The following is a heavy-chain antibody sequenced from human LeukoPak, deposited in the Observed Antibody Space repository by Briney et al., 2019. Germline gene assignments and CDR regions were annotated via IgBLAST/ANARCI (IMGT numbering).Heavy chain of an antibody. CDR1: GFTFTDYY. J-gene: IGHJ4*02. Sequence: GASVKVSCRTSGFTFTDYYMHWVRQAPGQGLEWMGWIKPNSGGTTYAQNFQGRVAMTRDTSISTAYMELSGLTSDDTAVYYCARDAPGSGYSSYYFDHWGLGTLVTVSS. CDR3: ARDAPGSGYSSYYFDH. V-gene: IGHV1-2*02. D-gene: IGHD5-12*01. CDR2: IKPNSGGT.